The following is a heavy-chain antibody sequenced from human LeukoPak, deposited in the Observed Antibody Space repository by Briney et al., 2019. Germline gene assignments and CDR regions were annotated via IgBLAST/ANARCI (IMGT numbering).Heavy chain of an antibody. J-gene: IGHJ4*02. Sequence: ASVKVSCKASGGTFSSYAISWVRQAPGQGLEWMGWISAYNGNTNYAQKLQGRVTMTTDTSTSTAYMELRSLRSDDTAVYYCARDGSGSPPFYYFDYWGQGTLVTVSS. CDR2: ISAYNGNT. CDR1: GGTFSSYA. CDR3: ARDGSGSPPFYYFDY. V-gene: IGHV1-18*01. D-gene: IGHD3-10*01.